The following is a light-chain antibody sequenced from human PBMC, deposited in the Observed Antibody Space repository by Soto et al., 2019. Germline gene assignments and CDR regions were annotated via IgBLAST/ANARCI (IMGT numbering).Light chain of an antibody. Sequence: EIVLTQSPGTLSLSPGERATLSCRASQSVSSAYLAWYQQKPGQAPRLLISGASSRATCIPDRFSGSGSGTDFRLTISGLEPEDFAVYYCQQYGGSVPITFGQGTRLDIK. J-gene: IGKJ5*01. V-gene: IGKV3-20*01. CDR1: QSVSSAY. CDR3: QQYGGSVPIT. CDR2: GAS.